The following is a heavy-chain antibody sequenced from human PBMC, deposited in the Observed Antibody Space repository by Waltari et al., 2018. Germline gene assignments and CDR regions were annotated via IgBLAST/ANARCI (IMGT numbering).Heavy chain of an antibody. J-gene: IGHJ4*02. CDR2: ISGSSGTT. Sequence: QVQLQGSGPGLVKPSETLSLTCAVSGYSISSGYYWGWIRQPPGKGLEYIGYISGSSGTTNYNPSLKSRVTISKDTSKNQFSLKLSSVTAADTAVYYCARITRMITVTFDYWGQGVLVTVSS. CDR3: ARITRMITVTFDY. V-gene: IGHV4-38-2*01. D-gene: IGHD3-16*01. CDR1: GYSISSGYY.